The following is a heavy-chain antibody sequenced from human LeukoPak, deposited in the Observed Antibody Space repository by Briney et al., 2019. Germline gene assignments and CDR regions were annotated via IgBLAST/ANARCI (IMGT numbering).Heavy chain of an antibody. CDR3: AILGPLDY. J-gene: IGHJ4*02. V-gene: IGHV3-23*01. Sequence: GGSLRLSCAASGLTLRAYGVSWVRQAPGKGLEWVSSISGGGDTTYYADSVRGRFTISRDNSKNTMYLQMNSLRAEDTAVYYCAILGPLDYWGQGTLVAVSS. CDR1: GLTLRAYG. CDR2: ISGGGDTT.